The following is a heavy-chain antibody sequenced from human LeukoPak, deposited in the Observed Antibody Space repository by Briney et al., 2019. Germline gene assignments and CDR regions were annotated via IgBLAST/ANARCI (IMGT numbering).Heavy chain of an antibody. V-gene: IGHV4-4*07. Sequence: SEALSLTCTVPGGSISSYYWSWIRQPAGKGLEWIGRIYTSGSTNYNPSLKSRVTMSVDTSKNQFSLKLSSVTAADTAVYYCARDGIAAAGNWFDPWGQGTLVTVSS. D-gene: IGHD6-13*01. CDR1: GGSISSYY. J-gene: IGHJ5*02. CDR2: IYTSGST. CDR3: ARDGIAAAGNWFDP.